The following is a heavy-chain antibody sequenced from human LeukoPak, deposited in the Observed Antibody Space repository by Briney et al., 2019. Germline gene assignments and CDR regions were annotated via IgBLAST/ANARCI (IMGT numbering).Heavy chain of an antibody. D-gene: IGHD3-9*01. Sequence: GGSLRLSCAASGFTFSSYGMSWVRQAPGKGLEWVSAISGSGGSTYYADSVKGRFTISRDNSKNTLYLQMNSLRAEDTAVYYCAKEANLRSFDWLFSLGDYWGQGTLVTVSS. CDR3: AKEANLRSFDWLFSLGDY. CDR1: GFTFSSYG. J-gene: IGHJ4*02. V-gene: IGHV3-23*01. CDR2: ISGSGGST.